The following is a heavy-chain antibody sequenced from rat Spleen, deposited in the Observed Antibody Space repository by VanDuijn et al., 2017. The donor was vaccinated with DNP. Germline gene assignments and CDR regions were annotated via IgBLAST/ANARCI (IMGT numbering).Heavy chain of an antibody. CDR3: ARHRGY. CDR2: VNTGGGIP. V-gene: IGHV5-25*01. J-gene: IGHJ2*01. Sequence: EVQLVESGGGLLQPGRSLKLSCAASGFTSSSYDMAWVRQAPSKGLEWVASVNTGGGIPYYRDSVKGRFIVSRDNAKSSLYLQMNSLKSEDTATYYCARHRGYWGQGVMVIVSS. CDR1: GFTSSSYD.